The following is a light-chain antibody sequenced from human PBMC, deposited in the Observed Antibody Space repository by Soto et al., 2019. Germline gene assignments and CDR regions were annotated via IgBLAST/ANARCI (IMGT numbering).Light chain of an antibody. CDR2: KAS. CDR3: QQYNRFPYT. J-gene: IGKJ2*01. V-gene: IGKV1-5*03. Sequence: DIQMTQSPSTLSASVGGRVTITCRASLSISDRLAWYQQRSGKAPKLLIYKASSLQSGVPPRFSGSGSGTEFTLTISSLQPDDFATYYCQQYNRFPYTFGQGTKLEIK. CDR1: LSISDR.